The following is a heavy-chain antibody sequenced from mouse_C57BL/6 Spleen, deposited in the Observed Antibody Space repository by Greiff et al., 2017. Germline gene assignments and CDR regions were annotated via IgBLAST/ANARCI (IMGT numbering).Heavy chain of an antibody. Sequence: DVHLVESGEGLVKPGGSLKLSCAASGFTFSSYAMSWVRQTPEKRLEWVAYISSGGDYIYYADTVKGRFTISRDNARNTLYLQMSSLKSEDTAMYYCTRADYSNYDAMDYWGQGTSVTVSS. V-gene: IGHV5-9-1*02. D-gene: IGHD2-5*01. CDR3: TRADYSNYDAMDY. J-gene: IGHJ4*01. CDR2: ISSGGDYI. CDR1: GFTFSSYA.